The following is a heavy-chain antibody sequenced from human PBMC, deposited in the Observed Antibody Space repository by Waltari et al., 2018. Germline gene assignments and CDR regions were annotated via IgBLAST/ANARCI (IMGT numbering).Heavy chain of an antibody. V-gene: IGHV4-39*01. J-gene: IGHJ4*02. D-gene: IGHD5-12*01. CDR3: ARRWLQSGYFDY. Sequence: QLQLPESGPGLVKPSETLSLPCTVSGGSISSSSYYWGWIRQPPGKGLEWIGTIYYSGSTYYNPSLKSRVTISVDTSKNQFSLKLSSVTAADTAVYYCARRWLQSGYFDYWGQGTLVTVSS. CDR2: IYYSGST. CDR1: GGSISSSSYY.